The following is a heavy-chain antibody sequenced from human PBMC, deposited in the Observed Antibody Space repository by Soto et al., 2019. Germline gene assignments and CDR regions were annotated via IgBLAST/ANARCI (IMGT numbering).Heavy chain of an antibody. D-gene: IGHD3-3*01. V-gene: IGHV1-2*02. J-gene: IGHJ3*02. Sequence: QLHLVQSGAVVKKPGASVTVSCSASGYPVTAYYIHWVRQAPGRGLEWMGGINPATGAAKYTQTFQGRVTMTRDPSTSTVFMELSGLTSEDTAVFYWARGGGVGVAGSAAFDMWGQGTLVTVSS. CDR1: GYPVTAYY. CDR3: ARGGGVGVAGSAAFDM. CDR2: INPATGAA.